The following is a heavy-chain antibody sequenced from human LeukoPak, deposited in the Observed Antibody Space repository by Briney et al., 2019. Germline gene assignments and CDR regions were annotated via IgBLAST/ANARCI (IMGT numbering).Heavy chain of an antibody. CDR3: AKRKVKWELDY. CDR1: GFTFSSFA. J-gene: IGHJ4*02. CDR2: ISYDGNDK. Sequence: PGRPLRLSYAASGFTFSSFAMHWVRQAPGKGLEWVAVISYDGNDKFYADSVRGRFTISRDNSKNTAYLQMNSLREEDTAVYYCAKRKVKWELDYWGQGTLVTVSS. D-gene: IGHD1-26*01. V-gene: IGHV3-30*18.